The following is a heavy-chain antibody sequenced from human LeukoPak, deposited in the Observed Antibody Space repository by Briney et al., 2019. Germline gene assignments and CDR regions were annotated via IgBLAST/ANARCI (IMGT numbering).Heavy chain of an antibody. CDR2: INPNSGGT. D-gene: IGHD5-24*01. J-gene: IGHJ3*02. V-gene: IGHV1-2*02. CDR1: GYTFTGYY. Sequence: ASVKVSCKASGYTFTGYYMHWVRQAPGQGLEWMGWINPNSGGTNYAQNFQGRVTMTRDTSFSTAYMEMSRLRSDDTAVYYCARSRDAYKIDGFDIWGQGTMVTVSS. CDR3: ARSRDAYKIDGFDI.